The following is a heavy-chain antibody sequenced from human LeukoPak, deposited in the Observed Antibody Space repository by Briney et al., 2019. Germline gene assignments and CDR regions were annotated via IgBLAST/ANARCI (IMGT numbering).Heavy chain of an antibody. D-gene: IGHD2-21*01. CDR2: IRYDGSDK. J-gene: IGHJ4*02. CDR3: ARAPVTSCRGAFCYPFDL. Sequence: GGSLRLSCAASGFTFSRYGMHWVRQAPGKGLEWVAFIRYDGSDKYYADSVKGRFTISRDNSKNTVYLQMNRLRVEDAALYYCARAPVTSCRGAFCYPFDLWGQGVLVTVSS. CDR1: GFTFSRYG. V-gene: IGHV3-30*02.